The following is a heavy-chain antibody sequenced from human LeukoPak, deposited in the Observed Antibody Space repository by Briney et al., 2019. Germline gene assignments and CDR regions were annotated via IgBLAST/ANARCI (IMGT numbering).Heavy chain of an antibody. CDR1: GFTFDDYA. D-gene: IGHD4-17*01. CDR2: INWNSDSI. V-gene: IGHV3-9*01. CDR3: ARVAYGAQAFDI. J-gene: IGHJ3*02. Sequence: GGSLRLSCAVSGFTFDDYAMHWVRQVPGKGLEWVSGINWNSDSIGYADSVKGRFTTSRDNAKNSLYLQMNNLRPEDTAMYYCARVAYGAQAFDIWGQGTMVTVSS.